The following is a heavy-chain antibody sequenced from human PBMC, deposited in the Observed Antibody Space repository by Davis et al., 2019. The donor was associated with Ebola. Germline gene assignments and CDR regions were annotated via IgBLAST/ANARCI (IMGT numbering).Heavy chain of an antibody. CDR1: GGTFSSYT. CDR3: ARASWLGTGAYE. J-gene: IGHJ4*02. D-gene: IGHD1-1*01. V-gene: IGHV1-46*01. CDR2: INPSGGST. Sequence: ASVKVSCKASGGTFSSYTINWVRQAPGQGLEWMGIINPSGGSTSYAQKFQGRVTMTRDTSTSTVYMELSSLRSEDTAVYYCARASWLGTGAYEWGQGTLVTVSS.